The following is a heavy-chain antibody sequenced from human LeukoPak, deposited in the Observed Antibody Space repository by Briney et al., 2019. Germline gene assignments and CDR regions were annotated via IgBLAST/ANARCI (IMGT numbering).Heavy chain of an antibody. D-gene: IGHD3-3*01. CDR2: IYPGDSDT. Sequence: GESLKISCKGSGYSFTSYWIGWVRQMPGKGLEWMGIIYPGDSDTRYSPSFQGQVTISADKSISTAYLQWSSLKASDTAMYYCARQGSPRITIFGVVINDAIDIWGQGTMVTVSS. CDR1: GYSFTSYW. CDR3: ARQGSPRITIFGVVINDAIDI. J-gene: IGHJ3*02. V-gene: IGHV5-51*01.